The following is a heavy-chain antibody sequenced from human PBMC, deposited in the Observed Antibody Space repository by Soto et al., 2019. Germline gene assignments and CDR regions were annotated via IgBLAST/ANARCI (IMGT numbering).Heavy chain of an antibody. J-gene: IGHJ5*02. CDR1: GYTFIDYY. D-gene: IGHD1-26*01. Sequence: QLVQSGAEVKEPGASVKVSCKTSGYTFIDYYIHWVRQAPGQGLEWMGWINPKTGGTNYAQKFQDWVTMTRDTSISAAYMELSRLTYDDTAVYYCALATRTYAENWLDPWGQGTLVTVSS. CDR3: ALATRTYAENWLDP. V-gene: IGHV1-2*04. CDR2: INPKTGGT.